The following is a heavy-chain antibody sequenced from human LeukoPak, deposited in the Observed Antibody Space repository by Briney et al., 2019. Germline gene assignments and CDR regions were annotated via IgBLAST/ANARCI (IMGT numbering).Heavy chain of an antibody. V-gene: IGHV1-69*05. J-gene: IGHJ4*02. CDR1: GGTFSSYA. CDR3: ARAFTPDEPSIAVAGTSTDY. CDR2: IIPIFGTA. Sequence: GASVKVSCKASGGTFSSYAISWVRQAPGQGLEWMGGIIPIFGTANYAQKLQGRVTMTTDTSTSTAYMELRSLRSDDTAVYYCARAFTPDEPSIAVAGTSTDYWGQGTLVTVSS. D-gene: IGHD6-19*01.